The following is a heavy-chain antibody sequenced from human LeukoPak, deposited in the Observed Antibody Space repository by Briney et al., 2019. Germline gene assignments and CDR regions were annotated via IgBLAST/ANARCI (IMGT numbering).Heavy chain of an antibody. CDR3: ARLSKGRYFDYIFDH. D-gene: IGHD3-9*01. V-gene: IGHV4-39*01. CDR2: TYYTGST. J-gene: IGHJ4*02. CDR1: GGSVSSYEYY. Sequence: PSETLSLTCTVSGGSVSSYEYYWGWIRQPPGKGLEWIGNTYYTGSTYYNPSLRSRVTMSVDTSKNQFSLKMSSMTAADTAVYYCARLSKGRYFDYIFDHWGQGTVVTVSS.